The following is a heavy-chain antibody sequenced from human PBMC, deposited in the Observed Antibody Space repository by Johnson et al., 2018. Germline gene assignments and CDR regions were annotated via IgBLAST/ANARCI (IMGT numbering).Heavy chain of an antibody. V-gene: IGHV3-30-3*01. CDR3: ARKTTVVTPDAFDI. CDR1: GFTFSSYA. CDR2: ISYDGSNK. D-gene: IGHD4-23*01. Sequence: QVQLLESGGGVVQXGRSXRLXCAASGFTFSSYAMHWVRQAPGKGLEWVAVISYDGSNKYYADSVKGRFTISRDNSKNTLYLQMNSLRAEDTAVYYCARKTTVVTPDAFDIWGQGTMVTVSS. J-gene: IGHJ3*02.